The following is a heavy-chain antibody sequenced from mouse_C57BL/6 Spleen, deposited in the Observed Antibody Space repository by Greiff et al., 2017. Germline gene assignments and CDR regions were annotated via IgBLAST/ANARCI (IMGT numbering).Heavy chain of an antibody. Sequence: VQLQQSGAELARPGASVKMSCKASGYTFTSYTMHWVKQRPGQGLEWIGYINPSSGYTKYNQKFKDKATLTADKSSSTAYMQLSSLTSEDSAVXYCARSYYGSSSYAMDYWGQGTSVTVSS. D-gene: IGHD1-1*01. J-gene: IGHJ4*01. CDR2: INPSSGYT. V-gene: IGHV1-4*01. CDR3: ARSYYGSSSYAMDY. CDR1: GYTFTSYT.